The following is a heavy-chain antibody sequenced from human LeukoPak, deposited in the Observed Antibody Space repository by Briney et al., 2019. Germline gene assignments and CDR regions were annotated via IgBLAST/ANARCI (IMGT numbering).Heavy chain of an antibody. V-gene: IGHV1-8*02. CDR1: GYTFTSYD. CDR2: MKPNSDGI. D-gene: IGHD6-13*01. J-gene: IGHJ4*02. Sequence: ASVKVSCKASGYTFTSYDINWVRQATGHGLEYMGWMKPNSDGISYAQKFQGRVTMTRNTSISTAYMELSSLRFEDTAMYYCARGDSGFSIDYWGQGTLVTVSS. CDR3: ARGDSGFSIDY.